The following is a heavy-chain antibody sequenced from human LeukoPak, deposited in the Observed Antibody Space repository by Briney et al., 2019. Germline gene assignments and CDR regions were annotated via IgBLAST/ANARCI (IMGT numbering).Heavy chain of an antibody. Sequence: GGSLRLSCAASGFTFSSYGMHWVRQAPGKGLEWVAFIRYDGSNKYYADSVKGRFTISRDNSKNTLSLQMNSLRAEDTAVYYCARATPLLYSSKRGGEYLQHWGQGTLVTVSS. D-gene: IGHD6-13*01. CDR3: ARATPLLYSSKRGGEYLQH. J-gene: IGHJ1*01. CDR1: GFTFSSYG. CDR2: IRYDGSNK. V-gene: IGHV3-30*02.